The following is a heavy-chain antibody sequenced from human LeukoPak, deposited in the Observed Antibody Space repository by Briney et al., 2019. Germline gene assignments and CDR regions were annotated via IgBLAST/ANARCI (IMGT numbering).Heavy chain of an antibody. J-gene: IGHJ5*02. V-gene: IGHV4-30-2*01. D-gene: IGHD3-3*01. CDR1: GGSISSGGYS. CDR2: IYHNGST. CDR3: ARGLTYYDFWSGYSRNWFDP. Sequence: SETLSLTCTVSGGSISSGGYSWSWIRQPPGKGLEWIGYIYHNGSTYYNPSLKSRVTIPVDRSKNQFSLKLSSVTAADTAVYYCARGLTYYDFWSGYSRNWFDPWGQGTLVTVSS.